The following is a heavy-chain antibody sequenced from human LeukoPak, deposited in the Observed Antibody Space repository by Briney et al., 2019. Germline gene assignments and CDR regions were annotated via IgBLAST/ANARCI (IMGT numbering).Heavy chain of an antibody. CDR2: IYYSGST. CDR1: GGSISPYY. V-gene: IGHV4-59*08. Sequence: SETLSLTCIVSGGSISPYYWSWIRQPPGSGLEWIAYIYYSGSTSYNPSLKSRVAISVDTSNNEVSLKLSSVTTADTAVYYCARHGYCSGGSCYWDYWGQGTLVTVSS. CDR3: ARHGYCSGGSCYWDY. D-gene: IGHD2-15*01. J-gene: IGHJ4*02.